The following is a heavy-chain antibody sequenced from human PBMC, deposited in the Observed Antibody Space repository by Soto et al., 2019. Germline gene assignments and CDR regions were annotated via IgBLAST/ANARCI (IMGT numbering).Heavy chain of an antibody. V-gene: IGHV4-59*08. J-gene: IGHJ2*01. CDR1: GGSISSYY. Sequence: QVQLQESGPGLVKPSETLSLTCTVSGGSISSYYWSWIRQPPGKGLEWIGYIYYSGSTNYNPSLKSRATISVHTPKNQSSLPLSSVTAADTAVYSCARFNWYFALWGRGTLVTVSS. CDR2: IYYSGST. CDR3: ARFNWYFAL.